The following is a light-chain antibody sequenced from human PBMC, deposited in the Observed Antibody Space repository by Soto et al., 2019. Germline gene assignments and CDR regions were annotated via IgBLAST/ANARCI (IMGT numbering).Light chain of an antibody. CDR2: HAS. CDR3: HQYASSPLT. CDR1: QSVGNNF. V-gene: IGKV3-20*01. J-gene: IGKJ4*01. Sequence: EIVLTQSPGTLSLSPGERAALSCRASQSVGNNFLGWYQQKPGQSPRLLIYHASNRATGIPDRFSGTASGTDFTLTICRLEPEDFAVYYCHQYASSPLTFGGGTKVEIK.